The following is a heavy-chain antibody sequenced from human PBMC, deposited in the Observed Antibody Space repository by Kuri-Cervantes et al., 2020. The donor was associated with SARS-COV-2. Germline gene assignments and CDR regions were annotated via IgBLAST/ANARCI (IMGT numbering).Heavy chain of an antibody. D-gene: IGHD1-14*01. V-gene: IGHV3-30*18. CDR3: AKDRRRPITSTLQEIYYYGMDV. CDR1: GFTFNNYG. CDR2: ISHDGRNK. Sequence: GESLKISCAASGFTFNNYGMHWVRQAPGKGLEWVAVISHDGRNKYYADSVKGRFTISRDNPKVTMYLQMSSLRPEDTAVYYCAKDRRRPITSTLQEIYYYGMDVWGQGTAVTVSS. J-gene: IGHJ6*02.